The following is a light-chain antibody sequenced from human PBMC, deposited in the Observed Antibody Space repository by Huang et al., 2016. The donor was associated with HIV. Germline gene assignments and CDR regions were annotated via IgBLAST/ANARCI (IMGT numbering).Light chain of an antibody. J-gene: IGKJ4*01. V-gene: IGKV1-9*01. CDR3: QHLYT. CDR1: QAIGTY. Sequence: IQLTQSPCSLSASVGDRVTITCRANQAIGTYLAWYQQKPGKAPELLLNSSSTLRSGVPSRCSGGGSGTDFTLTITSLQPEDFASYSCQHLYTFGGGTKVEIK. CDR2: SSS.